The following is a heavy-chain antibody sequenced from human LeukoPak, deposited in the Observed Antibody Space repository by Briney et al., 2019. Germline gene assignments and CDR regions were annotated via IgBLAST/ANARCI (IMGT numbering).Heavy chain of an antibody. V-gene: IGHV3-9*01. Sequence: PGGSLRLSCAASRFTFDDYAMHWVRQAPGKGLEWVSGISWNSGSIGYADSVKGRFTISRDNAKNSLYLQMNSLRAEDTALYYCAKEGAYCSGGSCYFDYWGQGTLVTVSS. D-gene: IGHD2-15*01. CDR3: AKEGAYCSGGSCYFDY. CDR1: RFTFDDYA. J-gene: IGHJ4*02. CDR2: ISWNSGSI.